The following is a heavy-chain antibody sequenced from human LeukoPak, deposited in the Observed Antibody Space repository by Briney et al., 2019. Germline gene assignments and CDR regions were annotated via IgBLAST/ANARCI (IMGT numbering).Heavy chain of an antibody. Sequence: SETLSLTRSVSGGSMTGGTFYWNWVRQPAGKRLEWIGRVYGTGGTAYNPSLKSRVTLSIDTPMRQFSLELTSVTAADTAVYYCARELPPKWEPTSHFDYWGQGILVTVSS. CDR3: ARELPPKWEPTSHFDY. CDR1: GGSMTGGTFY. CDR2: VYGTGGT. D-gene: IGHD1-14*01. J-gene: IGHJ4*02. V-gene: IGHV4-61*02.